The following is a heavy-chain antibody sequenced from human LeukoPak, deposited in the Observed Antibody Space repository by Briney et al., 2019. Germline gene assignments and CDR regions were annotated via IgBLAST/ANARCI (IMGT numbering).Heavy chain of an antibody. CDR2: IKQDVSEK. J-gene: IGHJ4*02. CDR1: GFTFSSYW. V-gene: IGHV3-7*01. CDR3: ARKRGGYCSGGSCFYFDY. D-gene: IGHD2-15*01. Sequence: GGSLRLSCAASGFTFSSYWMSWVRQAPGKGLEWVANIKQDVSEKYYVDSVKGRFTISRDNAKNSLYLQMNSLRAEDTAVYYCARKRGGYCSGGSCFYFDYWGQGTLVTVSS.